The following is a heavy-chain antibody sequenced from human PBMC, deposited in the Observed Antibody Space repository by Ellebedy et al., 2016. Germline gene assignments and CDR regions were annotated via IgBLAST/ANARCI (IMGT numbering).Heavy chain of an antibody. J-gene: IGHJ4*02. D-gene: IGHD6-19*01. CDR3: AREDFGMGSGWRPRGPHFDY. CDR1: GFTFSSYW. Sequence: GESLKISXAASGFTFSSYWMSWVRQAPGKGLEWVANIKQDGSEKYYVDSVKGRFTISRDNAKNSLYLQMNSLRAEDTAVYYCAREDFGMGSGWRPRGPHFDYWGQGTLVTVSS. CDR2: IKQDGSEK. V-gene: IGHV3-7*01.